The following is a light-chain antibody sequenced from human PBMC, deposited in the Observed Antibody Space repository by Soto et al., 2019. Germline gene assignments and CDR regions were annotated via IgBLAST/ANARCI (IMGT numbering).Light chain of an antibody. J-gene: IGKJ4*01. V-gene: IGKV3-15*01. Sequence: EIVMTQSPATLSMSPGERATLSCRASQSISSNLAWNQQKPGQAPRLLIYGASTRATGVPARFSGSGSGTEFTLSISSLQSEHFSVYYCQQYNSWPLTFGGGTKVEIK. CDR1: QSISSN. CDR3: QQYNSWPLT. CDR2: GAS.